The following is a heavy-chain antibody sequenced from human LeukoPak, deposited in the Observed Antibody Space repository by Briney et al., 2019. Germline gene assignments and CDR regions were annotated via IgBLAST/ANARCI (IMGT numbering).Heavy chain of an antibody. CDR3: AKDRLNYYGMDV. Sequence: PGGSLRLFCAASGFTFSSYGMHWVRQAPGKGLEWVAFIRYDGSNKYYADSVKGRFTISRDNSKNTLYLQMNSLRAEDTAVYYCAKDRLNYYGMDVWGQGTTVTVSS. CDR2: IRYDGSNK. V-gene: IGHV3-30*02. J-gene: IGHJ6*02. CDR1: GFTFSSYG.